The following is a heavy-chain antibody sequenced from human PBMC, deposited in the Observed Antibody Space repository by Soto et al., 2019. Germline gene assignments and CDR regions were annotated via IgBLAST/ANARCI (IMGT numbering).Heavy chain of an antibody. Sequence: ASVKVSCKASGYTFTSYDINWVRQATGQGLEWMGWMNPNSGNTGYAQKFQGRVTMTRNTSISTAYMELSSLRSEDTAVYYCARSTIFGVVIMASWFDPWGQGTLVTVSS. J-gene: IGHJ5*02. CDR1: GYTFTSYD. V-gene: IGHV1-8*01. D-gene: IGHD3-3*01. CDR3: ARSTIFGVVIMASWFDP. CDR2: MNPNSGNT.